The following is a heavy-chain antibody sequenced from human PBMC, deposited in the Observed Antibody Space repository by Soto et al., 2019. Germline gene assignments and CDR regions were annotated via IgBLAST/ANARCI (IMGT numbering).Heavy chain of an antibody. CDR3: ARGSTTEKVDS. CDR2: INHSGST. CDR1: GGSFSGYY. V-gene: IGHV4-34*01. J-gene: IGHJ4*02. Sequence: SETLSLTCAVYGGSFSGYYWSWIRQPPGKGLEWIGEINHSGSTNYNPSLKSRVTISVDTSKNQFSLKLSSVTAADTAVYYCARGSTTEKVDSWGQGILVTSPQ.